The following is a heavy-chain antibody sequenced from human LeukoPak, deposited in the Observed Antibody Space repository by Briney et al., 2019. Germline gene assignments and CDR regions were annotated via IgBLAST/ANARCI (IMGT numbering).Heavy chain of an antibody. CDR3: AAPGVPAATYYFDY. J-gene: IGHJ4*02. CDR1: GFTFSTYG. D-gene: IGHD2-2*01. V-gene: IGHV3-30*02. CDR2: IRYDGSNK. Sequence: GGCLRLSCAASGFTFSTYGMHWVRQAPGKGLEWVAFIRYDGSNKYYADSVKGRFTISRDNSKNTVYLQMNSLRAEDTAVYYCAAPGVPAATYYFDYWGQGTLVTVSS.